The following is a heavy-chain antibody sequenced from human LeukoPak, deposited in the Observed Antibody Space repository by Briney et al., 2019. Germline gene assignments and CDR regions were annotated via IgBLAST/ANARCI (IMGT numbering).Heavy chain of an antibody. D-gene: IGHD6-13*01. CDR1: SFSINTYY. CDR3: ARLVSGIAAAGRTYDAFDI. J-gene: IGHJ3*02. CDR2: IYYGGST. Sequence: SENLSLTCSVSSFSINTYYWGWIRQPPGKGLVWIMYIYYGGSTHINPSLKSRATISVEPSKNQFSLKLSSVTAADTAVYYCARLVSGIAAAGRTYDAFDIWGQGTMVTVSS. V-gene: IGHV4-59*08.